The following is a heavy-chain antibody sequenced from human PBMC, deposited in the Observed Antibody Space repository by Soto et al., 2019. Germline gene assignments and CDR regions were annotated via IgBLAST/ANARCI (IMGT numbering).Heavy chain of an antibody. CDR3: ARGQGLWFGELLSTFNWFDP. V-gene: IGHV4-34*01. CDR2: INHSGST. Sequence: PSETLSLTCAVYGGSFSGYYWSWIRQPPGKGLEWIGEINHSGSTNYNPSLKSRVTISVDTSKNQFSLKLSSVTAADTAVYYCARGQGLWFGELLSTFNWFDPWGQGTLVTVSS. J-gene: IGHJ5*02. CDR1: GGSFSGYY. D-gene: IGHD3-10*01.